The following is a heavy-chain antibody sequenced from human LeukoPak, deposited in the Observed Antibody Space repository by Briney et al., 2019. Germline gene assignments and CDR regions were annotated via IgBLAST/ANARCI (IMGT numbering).Heavy chain of an antibody. CDR3: ARAPTPYFTYYMEV. J-gene: IGHJ6*03. CDR1: GFTLSGYG. Sequence: PGRSLRLSCAASGFTLSGYGINCVRQSPGTGRGWMSYIGSDGTNRYYAGSVKGRFTISRDNAKNSLYLQMNNLTAADTAVYYCARAPTPYFTYYMEVWGKGTTVTVSS. CDR2: IGSDGTNR. V-gene: IGHV3-48*04. D-gene: IGHD2-8*01.